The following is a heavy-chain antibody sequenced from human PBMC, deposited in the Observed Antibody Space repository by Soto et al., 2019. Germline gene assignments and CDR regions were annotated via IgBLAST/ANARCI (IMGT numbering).Heavy chain of an antibody. CDR2: ISGSGGST. V-gene: IGHV3-23*01. CDR1: GCPFSSYA. CDR3: AKGAVVPAAMRNWFDP. J-gene: IGHJ5*02. D-gene: IGHD2-2*01. Sequence: GSLRLSCAASGCPFSSYAMSWVRQAPGKGLEWVSAISGSGGSTYYADSVKGRFTISRDNSKNTLYLQMNSLRAEDTAVYYCAKGAVVPAAMRNWFDPWGQGTLVTVSS.